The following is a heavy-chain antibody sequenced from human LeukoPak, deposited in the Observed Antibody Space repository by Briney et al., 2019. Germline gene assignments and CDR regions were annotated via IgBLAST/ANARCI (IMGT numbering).Heavy chain of an antibody. V-gene: IGHV4-30-2*01. CDR1: GGSISSGGYS. J-gene: IGHJ5*02. CDR2: IYHSGST. CDR3: ARTTVTPLSLRGNWFDP. D-gene: IGHD4-17*01. Sequence: PSETLSLTCAVSGGSISSGGYSWSWIRQPPGTGLEWIGYIYHSGSTYYNPSLKSRVTISVDRSKNQFSLKLSSVTAADTAVYYCARTTVTPLSLRGNWFDPWGQGTLVTVSS.